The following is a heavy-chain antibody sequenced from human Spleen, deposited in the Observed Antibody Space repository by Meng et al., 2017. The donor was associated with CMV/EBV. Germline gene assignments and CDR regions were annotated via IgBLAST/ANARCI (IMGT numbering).Heavy chain of an antibody. Sequence: ISSGTYYWGWIRQSPGKGLEWIGSIDYSGTTYNNPSLKSPVSISVDAAKNQFSLKLSSVSAADTAVYYCASQKRYFEWFFRGKSFDIWGQGTMVTVSS. CDR3: ASQKRYFEWFFRGKSFDI. CDR1: ISSGTYY. D-gene: IGHD3-9*01. J-gene: IGHJ3*02. CDR2: IDYSGTT. V-gene: IGHV4-39*01.